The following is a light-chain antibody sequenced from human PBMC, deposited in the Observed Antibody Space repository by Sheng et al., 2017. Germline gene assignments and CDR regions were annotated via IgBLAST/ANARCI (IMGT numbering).Light chain of an antibody. J-gene: IGKJ1*01. Sequence: EKVMTQSPATLPVSPGERATLSCRASQSVSTNVAWYQQKPGQAPRLLIYGASTRATGIPDRFSGRGSGTDFTLTISSLQSEDFAVYYCQQYNNWPPGXFGQGTKVEIK. CDR2: GAS. CDR1: QSVSTN. V-gene: IGKV3-15*01. CDR3: QQYNNWPPGX.